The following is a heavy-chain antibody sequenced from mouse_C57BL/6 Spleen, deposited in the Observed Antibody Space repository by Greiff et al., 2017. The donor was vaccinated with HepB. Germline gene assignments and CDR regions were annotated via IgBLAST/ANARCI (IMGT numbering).Heavy chain of an antibody. Sequence: LQESGAELVRPGASVKMSCKASGYTFTSYNMHWVKQTPRQGLEWIGAIYPGNGDTSYNQKFKGKATLTVDKSSSTAYMQLSSLTSEDSAVYFCARGGYYGSSYGAMDYWGQGTSVTVSS. D-gene: IGHD1-1*01. CDR2: IYPGNGDT. V-gene: IGHV1-12*01. J-gene: IGHJ4*01. CDR1: GYTFTSYN. CDR3: ARGGYYGSSYGAMDY.